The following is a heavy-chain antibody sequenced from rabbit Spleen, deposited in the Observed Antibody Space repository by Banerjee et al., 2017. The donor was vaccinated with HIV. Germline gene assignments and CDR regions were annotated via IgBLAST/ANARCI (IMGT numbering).Heavy chain of an antibody. CDR3: TRDDGSGHYIDGYFNL. Sequence: QEQLVESGGGLVKPGASLTLICTASGFSFSSGYDMSWVRQAPGKGLEWIGFIYTGDGKNYYANWAKGRFTISKTSSTTVTLQVTSLTAADTATYFCTRDDGSGHYIDGYFNLWGPGTLVTVS. V-gene: IGHV1S45*01. CDR2: IYTGDGKN. D-gene: IGHD1-1*01. J-gene: IGHJ4*01. CDR1: GFSFSSGYD.